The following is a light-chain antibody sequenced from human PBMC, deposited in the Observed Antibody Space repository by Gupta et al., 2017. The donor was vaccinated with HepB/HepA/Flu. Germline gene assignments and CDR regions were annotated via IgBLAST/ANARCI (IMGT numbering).Light chain of an antibody. CDR3: LVWDADSDHYV. CDR1: NIGSQS. Sequence: SYVLTQPPSVSVAPGRTASITCEGNNIGSQSVHWYQHKPGQAPVLVVYDDRNRPSGIPERFSGSKSGNTATLTISRVEAWDEAEYYCLVWDADSDHYVFGTGTGVTVL. J-gene: IGLJ1*01. CDR2: DDR. V-gene: IGLV3-21*03.